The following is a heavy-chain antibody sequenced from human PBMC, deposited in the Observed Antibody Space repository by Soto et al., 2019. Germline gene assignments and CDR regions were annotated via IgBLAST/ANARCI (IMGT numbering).Heavy chain of an antibody. D-gene: IGHD4-17*01. CDR3: ARDGTVTYDYYYYYYMDV. J-gene: IGHJ6*03. CDR1: GYTFTSYY. CDR2: INPSGGST. Sequence: QVQLVQSGAEVKKPGASVKVSCKASGYTFTSYYMHWVRQAPGQGLECMGIINPSGGSTSYAQTMQGSVNMTSDTTTSTVYMELSSLRSEDTAVYYCARDGTVTYDYYYYYYMDVWGKGTTVTVSS. V-gene: IGHV1-46*03.